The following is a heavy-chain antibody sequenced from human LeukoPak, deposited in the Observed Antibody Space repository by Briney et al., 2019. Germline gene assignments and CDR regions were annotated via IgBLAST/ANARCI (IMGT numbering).Heavy chain of an antibody. CDR1: GFTFSNYY. J-gene: IGHJ6*04. D-gene: IGHD1-14*01. CDR3: ARAAGRDCMDV. Sequence: PGGPLRLSCVASGFTFSNYYMSGVRQGPGKGLEGVANIRQDASEKYYVDSVKGRFTISRDNAKTSMYLQMNSLRADATAVYYWARAAGRDCMDVWGKGTTVTVSS. CDR2: IRQDASEK. V-gene: IGHV3-7*01.